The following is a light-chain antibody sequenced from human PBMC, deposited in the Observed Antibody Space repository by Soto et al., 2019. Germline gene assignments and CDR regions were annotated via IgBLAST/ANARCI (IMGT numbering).Light chain of an antibody. V-gene: IGKV3-20*01. CDR2: RVS. CDR1: QTITT. Sequence: EIVLTQSPGTLSLSPGERATPSCRASQTITTLAWYQRKPGQAPRLLIYRVSTRATGVPDRFSGSGSGTDYTLTISRXEPEDFAVYYCQQYGNLPLTFGGGTKVDIK. CDR3: QQYGNLPLT. J-gene: IGKJ4*01.